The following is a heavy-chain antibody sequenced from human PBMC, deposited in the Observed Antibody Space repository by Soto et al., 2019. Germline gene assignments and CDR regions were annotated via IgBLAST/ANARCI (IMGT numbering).Heavy chain of an antibody. V-gene: IGHV3-48*02. Sequence: GGSLILSCAASGFTFSSYSMNWVRQAPGKGLEWVSYISSSSSTIYYADSVKGRFTISRDNAKNSLYLQMNSLRDEDTAVYYCARDTYYYDSSGYYCDYWGQGTLVTVSS. CDR1: GFTFSSYS. D-gene: IGHD3-22*01. CDR3: ARDTYYYDSSGYYCDY. J-gene: IGHJ4*02. CDR2: ISSSSSTI.